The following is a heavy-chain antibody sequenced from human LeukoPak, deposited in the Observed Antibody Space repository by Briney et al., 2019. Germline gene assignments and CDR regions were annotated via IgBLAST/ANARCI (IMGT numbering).Heavy chain of an antibody. CDR1: GGSTSTDY. CDR3: ARGPRHSYGIYYFDY. V-gene: IGHV4-59*12. CDR2: IHYSGST. J-gene: IGHJ4*02. D-gene: IGHD5-18*01. Sequence: XETLSLTCTVSGGSTSTDYWSWIRQSPGKGLEWIGYIHYSGSTNYNPSLKSRVTISVDTSKNQFSLKLSSVTAADTAVYYCARGPRHSYGIYYFDYWGQGTLVTVSS.